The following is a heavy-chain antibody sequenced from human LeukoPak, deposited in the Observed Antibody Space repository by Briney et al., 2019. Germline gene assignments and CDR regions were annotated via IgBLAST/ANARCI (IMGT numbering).Heavy chain of an antibody. V-gene: IGHV4-30-2*01. J-gene: IGHJ4*02. CDR3: ARGPRWLLRH. CDR1: GGSISSGGYY. Sequence: SQTLSLTCSVSGGSISSGGYYWSWIRQPPGKGLEWIGEINHSGSTNYNPSLKSRVTISVDTSKNQFSLKLSSVTAADTAVYYCARGPRWLLRHWGQGTLVTVSS. CDR2: INHSGST. D-gene: IGHD2-15*01.